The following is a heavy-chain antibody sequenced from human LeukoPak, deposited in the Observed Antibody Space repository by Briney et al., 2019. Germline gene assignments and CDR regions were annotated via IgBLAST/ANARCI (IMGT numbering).Heavy chain of an antibody. CDR2: ITSSSTI. V-gene: IGHV3-48*02. CDR1: GFTFSNYN. CDR3: ARRFDS. Sequence: LRLSCAASGFTFSNYNMNWVRQAPGKGLEWVSHITSSSTIYYSDYVRGGFTMSRDNAKNSLYLQMNSLRDEDTAVYYCARRFDSWGQGTLVTVSS. J-gene: IGHJ4*02.